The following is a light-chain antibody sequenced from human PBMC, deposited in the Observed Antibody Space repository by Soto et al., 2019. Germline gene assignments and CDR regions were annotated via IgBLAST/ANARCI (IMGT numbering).Light chain of an antibody. J-gene: IGKJ3*01. CDR3: QQYGNAPFT. CDR1: QSVSSSY. Sequence: EIVLTQSPGTLSFSPGERATLTCRASQSVSSSYLAWFQQKPGQAPRLLIYGASSRATGITDRFSGSGSGTDFTLTISRLEPADFSVYYCQQYGNAPFTFGPGTKVDIK. CDR2: GAS. V-gene: IGKV3-20*01.